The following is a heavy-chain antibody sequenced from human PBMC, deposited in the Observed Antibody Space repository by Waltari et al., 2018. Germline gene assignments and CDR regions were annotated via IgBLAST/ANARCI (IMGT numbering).Heavy chain of an antibody. CDR1: GYTFTRYD. CDR2: MSPATGDT. V-gene: IGHV1-8*01. D-gene: IGHD3-16*01. J-gene: IGHJ5*02. CDR3: ARDIMAP. Sequence: QVQLIQSGTEVRKPGASVKVSCKTSGYTFTRYDINRVRQAAGQGLEWLGWMSPATGDTGYAQKFQGRINMTRNTSINTAYLELSSLTSEDTAIYYCARDIMAPWGQGTRVSVSS.